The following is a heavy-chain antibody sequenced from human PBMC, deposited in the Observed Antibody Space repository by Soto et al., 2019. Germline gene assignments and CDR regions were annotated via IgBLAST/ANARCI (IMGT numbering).Heavy chain of an antibody. Sequence: GGSLRLSCSASGFTFSIYAMSLVLQAPGKGLEWVSAISGSGGSTYYADSVKCRFTISRDNSKNTLYLQMNSLRAEDTAVYYCAKAQYQNWFDPWGQGTLVTVSS. J-gene: IGHJ5*02. D-gene: IGHD2-2*01. CDR1: GFTFSIYA. CDR3: AKAQYQNWFDP. CDR2: ISGSGGST. V-gene: IGHV3-23*01.